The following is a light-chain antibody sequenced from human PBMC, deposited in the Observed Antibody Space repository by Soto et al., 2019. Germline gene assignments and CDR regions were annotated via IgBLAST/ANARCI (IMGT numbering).Light chain of an antibody. CDR1: QGISSY. CDR2: AAS. J-gene: IGKJ4*01. Sequence: DIQLTQSPSFLSASVGDRVTITCRASQGISSYLAWYQQKPGKAPKLLIYAASILQSGVPSRFSGSESGTEFTLTISSLQPEDFATYYCQQLNTYPLTLGGGTKVDIK. V-gene: IGKV1-9*01. CDR3: QQLNTYPLT.